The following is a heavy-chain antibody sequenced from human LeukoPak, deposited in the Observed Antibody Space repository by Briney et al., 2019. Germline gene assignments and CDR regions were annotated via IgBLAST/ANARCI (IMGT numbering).Heavy chain of an antibody. J-gene: IGHJ3*01. CDR1: GFTFGYSW. CDR3: VVVVEPPDSDGFDV. Sequence: GGSLRLSCAASGFTFGYSWVHWVRQAPGKGLVWVSLINADGGTATYADSVKGRFTISRDNARNTLSLQMNSLTIEDTAVYYCVVVVEPPDSDGFDVWGQGTMITVSS. D-gene: IGHD1-14*01. V-gene: IGHV3-74*01. CDR2: INADGGTA.